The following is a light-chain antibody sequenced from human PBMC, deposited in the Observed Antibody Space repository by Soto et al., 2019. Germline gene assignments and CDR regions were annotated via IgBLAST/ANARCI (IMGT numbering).Light chain of an antibody. CDR3: QQYGSSPWT. CDR2: GAS. J-gene: IGKJ1*01. V-gene: IGKV3-20*01. CDR1: QSVSSSY. Sequence: EFLLTQSPGILSLSPGERATLSCRASQSVSSSYLAWYQQKPGQAPRPLIYGASSRAIGIPDRFSGSGSGTDFTLTISRLEPEDFAVYYCQQYGSSPWTFGQGTKVDIK.